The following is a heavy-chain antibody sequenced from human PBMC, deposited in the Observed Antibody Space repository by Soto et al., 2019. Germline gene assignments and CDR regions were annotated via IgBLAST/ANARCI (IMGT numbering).Heavy chain of an antibody. J-gene: IGHJ4*02. V-gene: IGHV3-30*03. CDR2: ISNDGSNK. CDR1: GFRFSGYG. D-gene: IGHD6-19*01. Sequence: PGGSLRLSCAASGFRFSGYGMHWVRQAPGKGLEWLAAISNDGSNKYYADSVKGRFTISRDNAKNSLYLQMNSLRAEDTAVYYCARELYLSGLDWGQGTLVTVSS. CDR3: ARELYLSGLD.